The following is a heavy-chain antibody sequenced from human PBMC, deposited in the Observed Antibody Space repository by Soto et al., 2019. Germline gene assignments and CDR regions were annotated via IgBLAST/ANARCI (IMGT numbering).Heavy chain of an antibody. CDR2: IYYSGST. J-gene: IGHJ5*02. CDR1: GGSVSSYY. V-gene: IGHV4-59*02. D-gene: IGHD3-22*01. Sequence: SETLSLTCTVSGGSVSSYYWSWIRQPRGKGLEWIGYIYYSGSTNYNPSLKSRVTISVDTSKNQFSLKLSSVTAADTAVYYCVRTGSSGYYYGSWFDPWGQGTLVTVSS. CDR3: VRTGSSGYYYGSWFDP.